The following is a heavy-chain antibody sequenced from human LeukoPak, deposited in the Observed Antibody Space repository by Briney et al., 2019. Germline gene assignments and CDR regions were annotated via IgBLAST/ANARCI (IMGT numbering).Heavy chain of an antibody. D-gene: IGHD2-2*01. Sequence: PGGTLRLSCAASGFTFSSYGMHWVRQAPGKGLEWEAFIRYDGSNKYYADSVKGRFSISRDNSKNTLYLQMNSLRAEDTAVYYCAKESAAITGGIDYWGQGTLVTVSS. J-gene: IGHJ4*02. CDR1: GFTFSSYG. CDR3: AKESAAITGGIDY. CDR2: IRYDGSNK. V-gene: IGHV3-30*02.